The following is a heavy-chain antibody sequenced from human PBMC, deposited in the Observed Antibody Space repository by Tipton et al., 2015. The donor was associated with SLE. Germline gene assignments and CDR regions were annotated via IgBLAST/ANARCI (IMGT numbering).Heavy chain of an antibody. D-gene: IGHD7-27*01. Sequence: SLRLSCAASGFTFSDYYMSWIRQAPGKGLEWVSYISSSSSYTNYVDSVKGRFTISRDNAKNSLYLQMNSLRAEVTAVYYCARDEFRGTLGYFVYWGQGTLVTVAS. CDR3: ARDEFRGTLGYFVY. CDR1: GFTFSDYY. CDR2: ISSSSSYT. J-gene: IGHJ4*02. V-gene: IGHV3-11*05.